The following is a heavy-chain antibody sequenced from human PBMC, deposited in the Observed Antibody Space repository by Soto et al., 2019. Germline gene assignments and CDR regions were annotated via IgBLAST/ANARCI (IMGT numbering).Heavy chain of an antibody. CDR3: ARRKTLGYCSSTSCYRVYYFDY. V-gene: IGHV4-34*01. J-gene: IGHJ4*02. CDR1: GGSFSGYY. D-gene: IGHD2-2*01. Sequence: QVQLQQWGAGLLKPSETLSLTCAVYGGSFSGYYWSWIRQPPGKGLEWIGEINHSGSTNYNPSLKRRVTISVDTSKNQFSLRLSSVTAADTAVYYCARRKTLGYCSSTSCYRVYYFDYWGQGTLVTVSS. CDR2: INHSGST.